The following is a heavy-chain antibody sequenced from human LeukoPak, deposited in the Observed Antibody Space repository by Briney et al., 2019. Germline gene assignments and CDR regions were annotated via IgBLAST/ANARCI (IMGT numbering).Heavy chain of an antibody. V-gene: IGHV3-53*01. CDR1: GFTVSSNY. CDR2: IYSGGST. J-gene: IGHJ4*02. CDR3: ARDHGSSGWYPYY. D-gene: IGHD6-19*01. Sequence: GGSLRLSCAASGFTVSSNYMSWVRQAPGKGLEWVSVIYSGGSTYYADSVKGRFTISRDNSKNTLYLQMNSLRAEDTAVYYCARDHGSSGWYPYYWGQGTLVTVSS.